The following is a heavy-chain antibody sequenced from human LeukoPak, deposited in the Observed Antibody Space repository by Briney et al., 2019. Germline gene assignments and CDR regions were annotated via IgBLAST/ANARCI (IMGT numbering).Heavy chain of an antibody. CDR3: ASFGSGSYTNI. D-gene: IGHD3-10*01. V-gene: IGHV4-4*02. Sequence: SETLSLTFAVSGGTISSSNWWSWVRQPPGKGLEWIGEIYHSGSTNYNPPLKSRVTISVDKSSNQFSLKLSSVTDADTAVYYCASFGSGSYTNIWGQGTMVTVSS. CDR1: GGTISSSNW. J-gene: IGHJ3*02. CDR2: IYHSGST.